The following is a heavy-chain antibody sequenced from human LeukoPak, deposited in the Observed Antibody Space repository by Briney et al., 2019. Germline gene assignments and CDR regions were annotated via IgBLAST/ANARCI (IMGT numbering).Heavy chain of an antibody. CDR3: ARDLVTVTKGFDI. D-gene: IGHD4-17*01. Sequence: SETLSLTCAVSDDSFSSHYWTWIRQPPGKGLEWIGYISYIGRTNYNPSLKSRVTISIDTSKNQFSLKLTSVTAADTAVYYCARDLVTVTKGFDIWGQGTMDSVYS. V-gene: IGHV4-59*11. J-gene: IGHJ3*02. CDR1: DDSFSSHY. CDR2: ISYIGRT.